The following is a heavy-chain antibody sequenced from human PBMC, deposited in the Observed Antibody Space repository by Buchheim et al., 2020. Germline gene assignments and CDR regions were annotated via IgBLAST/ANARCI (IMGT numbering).Heavy chain of an antibody. CDR3: AKATQPYDSSGYRWFSLEF. Sequence: QVQLVESGGGVIQPGTSLRLSCAASGFTFSTYGMHWVRQAPGKGLEWLAVISYDGNNKYYADSVKGRFTISRDNSKNTLYLEMSTLRAEDTAVYYCAKATQPYDSSGYRWFSLEFWGQGTL. CDR2: ISYDGNNK. D-gene: IGHD3-22*01. CDR1: GFTFSTYG. J-gene: IGHJ4*02. V-gene: IGHV3-30*18.